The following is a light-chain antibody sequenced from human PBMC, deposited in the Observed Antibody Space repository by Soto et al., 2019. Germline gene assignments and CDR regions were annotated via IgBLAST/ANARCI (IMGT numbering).Light chain of an antibody. Sequence: VVLTQSPGTLSLTPGEGATLSCRASQSVSRNYLAWYQQKPGQAPRLLIYGASIRATGIPDRFSGSGSGTDFTLTISRLEPEDFAVYYCQQYGSSGTFGQGSKV. CDR3: QQYGSSGT. CDR2: GAS. CDR1: QSVSRNY. V-gene: IGKV3-20*01. J-gene: IGKJ1*01.